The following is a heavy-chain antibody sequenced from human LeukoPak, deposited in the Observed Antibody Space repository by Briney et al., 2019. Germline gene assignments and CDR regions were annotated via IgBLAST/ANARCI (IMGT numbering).Heavy chain of an antibody. CDR2: ISYDGSNK. CDR3: ARDSSSLIFDY. Sequence: PGGSLRLSCAASGFTFSSYAMHWVRQAPGKGLEWVAVISYDGSNKYYADSVKGRFTISRDNSKNTLYLQMNSLRAEDTAVYYCARDSSSLIFDYWGQGTLVTVSS. J-gene: IGHJ4*02. D-gene: IGHD6-6*01. V-gene: IGHV3-30*04. CDR1: GFTFSSYA.